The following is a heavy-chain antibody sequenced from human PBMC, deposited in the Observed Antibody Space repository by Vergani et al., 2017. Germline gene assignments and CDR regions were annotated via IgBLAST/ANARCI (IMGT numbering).Heavy chain of an antibody. Sequence: QLPLQESGPGLVKPSETLSLTCTVSGGPISSSRYYWGWTRHPPGKGLEWVGSIYYSGSTYYNPSLKSRVNISVDTSKHQFSLKLSPVTAADAAVYYCARDGSNPFRRVDWFDPWGQGTLVTVSS. CDR2: IYYSGST. V-gene: IGHV4-39*07. J-gene: IGHJ5*02. CDR3: ARDGSNPFRRVDWFDP. CDR1: GGPISSSRYY. D-gene: IGHD1-14*01.